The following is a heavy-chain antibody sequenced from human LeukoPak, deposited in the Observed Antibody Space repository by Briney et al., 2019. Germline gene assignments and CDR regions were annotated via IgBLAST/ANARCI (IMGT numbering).Heavy chain of an antibody. CDR3: ARDQPFYDSSGYYYFDY. J-gene: IGHJ4*02. D-gene: IGHD3-22*01. CDR2: INHSGST. CDR1: GGSFSGYY. Sequence: SETLSLTCAVYGGSFSGYYWSWIRQPPGKGLEWIGEINHSGSTNYNPSLKSRVTISVDKSKNQFSLKLSSVTAADTAVYYCARDQPFYDSSGYYYFDYWGQGTLVTVSS. V-gene: IGHV4-34*01.